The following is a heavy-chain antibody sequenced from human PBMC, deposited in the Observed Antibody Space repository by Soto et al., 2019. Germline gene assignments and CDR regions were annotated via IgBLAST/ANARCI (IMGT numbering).Heavy chain of an antibody. V-gene: IGHV3-7*01. J-gene: IGHJ3*02. CDR2: IKQDGSET. CDR1: GFTFSDYW. D-gene: IGHD6-19*01. CDR3: ARRLGWRDALDI. Sequence: QLVESGGGLVQPGGSLRLSCAASGFTFSDYWMSWVRQVPGKGLEWVASIKQDGSETYYVDSVKGRFTISRDIAKNSLSLQMNSLRAEDTAVYYCARRLGWRDALDIRGQGTMVTVSS.